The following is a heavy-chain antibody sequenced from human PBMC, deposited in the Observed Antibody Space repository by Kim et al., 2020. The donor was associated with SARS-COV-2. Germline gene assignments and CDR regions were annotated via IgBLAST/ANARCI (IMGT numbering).Heavy chain of an antibody. J-gene: IGHJ4*02. Sequence: YHQAFKRRFVFSVDTSVTTAYLQISSLEAEDTALYYCARVIWGTYRYTDYWGQGTLVTVSS. D-gene: IGHD3-16*02. CDR3: ARVIWGTYRYTDY. V-gene: IGHV7-4-1*02.